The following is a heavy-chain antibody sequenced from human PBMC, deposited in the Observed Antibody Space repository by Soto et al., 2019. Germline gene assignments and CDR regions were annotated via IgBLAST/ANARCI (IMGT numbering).Heavy chain of an antibody. CDR3: ARRSFPYSGSPLEPWSDALDI. D-gene: IGHD1-26*01. CDR1: GFSISTYA. Sequence: QVQLVESGGGVVQPGRSLSLSCAASGFSISTYALHLVRQAPGKGPEWGAIISYNGNNKHYADSVKGRFTISRDSSKNTVDLQMNSLRVEDTAMYYCARRSFPYSGSPLEPWSDALDIWGQGTMVTVSS. CDR2: ISYNGNNK. V-gene: IGHV3-30*04. J-gene: IGHJ3*02.